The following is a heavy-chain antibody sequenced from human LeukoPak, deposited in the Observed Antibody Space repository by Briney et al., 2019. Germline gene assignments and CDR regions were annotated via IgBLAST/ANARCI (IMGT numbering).Heavy chain of an antibody. CDR2: INHSGST. CDR1: GGSFSDYY. D-gene: IGHD3-3*01. V-gene: IGHV4-34*01. J-gene: IGHJ3*02. Sequence: PSETLSLTCAVYGGSFSDYYWSWIRQPPGKGLEWIGEINHSGSTNYNPSLKSRVTISADTSKNQFSLKLNSVTAADTAVYYCARGYFWSGSGDAFDIWGQGTMVTVSS. CDR3: ARGYFWSGSGDAFDI.